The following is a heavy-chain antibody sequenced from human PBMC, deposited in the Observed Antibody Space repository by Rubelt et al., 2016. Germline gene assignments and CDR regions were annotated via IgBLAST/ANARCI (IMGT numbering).Heavy chain of an antibody. CDR2: MDPNRGNT. CDR1: GYTFTSYD. D-gene: IGHD6-6*01. Sequence: QVQLVQAGAEVKKPGASVKVSCKASGYTFTSYDINWVRQATGQGLEWMGLMDPNRGNTGYEQKFKGRVTMTRNTSIRTAYRELSSLRSEDTAVYYCARAPQVSSSPGIDYWGQGTRVTVSS. CDR3: ARAPQVSSSPGIDY. J-gene: IGHJ4*02. V-gene: IGHV1-8*01.